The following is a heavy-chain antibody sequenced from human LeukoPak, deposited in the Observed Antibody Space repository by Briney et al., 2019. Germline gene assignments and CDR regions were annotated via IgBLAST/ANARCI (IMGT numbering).Heavy chain of an antibody. D-gene: IGHD3-22*01. Sequence: SETLSLTCTVSGGSISSGGYYWSWIRQPPGKGLEWIGYIYYSGSTNYNPSLKSRVTISVDTSKNQFSLKLSSVTAADTAVYYCARTYYDPETDWFDPWGQGTLVTVSS. CDR2: IYYSGST. CDR1: GGSISSGGYY. J-gene: IGHJ5*02. CDR3: ARTYYDPETDWFDP. V-gene: IGHV4-61*08.